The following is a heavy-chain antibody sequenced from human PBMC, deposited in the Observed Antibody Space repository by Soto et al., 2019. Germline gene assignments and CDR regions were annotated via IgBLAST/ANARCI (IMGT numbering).Heavy chain of an antibody. V-gene: IGHV3-53*01. D-gene: IGHD3-22*01. CDR1: GFTVSSNY. CDR3: ARDRVESGYPEYFQH. Sequence: EVQLVESGGGLIQPGGSLRLSCAASGFTVSSNYMSWVRQAPGKGLEWVSVIYSGGSTYYADSVKGRFTLSRDNSKNTLYLQMNSLRAEDTAVYYCARDRVESGYPEYFQHWGQGPLVTVS. CDR2: IYSGGST. J-gene: IGHJ1*01.